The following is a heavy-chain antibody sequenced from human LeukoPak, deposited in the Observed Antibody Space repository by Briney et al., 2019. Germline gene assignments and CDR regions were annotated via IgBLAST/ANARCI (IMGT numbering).Heavy chain of an antibody. CDR1: GDSVSSGSYY. J-gene: IGHJ5*02. CDR2: IYYSGST. D-gene: IGHD3-10*01. V-gene: IGHV4-61*01. CDR3: VRERISRVRGVPLLRRNWFDH. Sequence: SETLSLTCTVSGDSVSSGSYYWSWIRQPPGKGLEWVGSIYYSGSTNYNPSLKSRFTISVDTSKNQFFLKLNSVTAADTAVYDSVRERISRVRGVPLLRRNWFDHWGQGTLVTVSS.